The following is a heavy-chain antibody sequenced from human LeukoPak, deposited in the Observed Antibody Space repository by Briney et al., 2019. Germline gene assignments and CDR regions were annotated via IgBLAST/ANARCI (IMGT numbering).Heavy chain of an antibody. CDR1: GFTFSDYY. V-gene: IGHV3-11*01. D-gene: IGHD6-13*01. Sequence: GGSPRLSCAASGFTFSDYYMSWIRQAPGKGLEWVSYISSSGSTIYYADSVKGRFTISRDNAKNSLYLQMNSLRAEDTAVYYCARAPVAAAGPFFDYWGQGTLVTVSS. CDR3: ARAPVAAAGPFFDY. J-gene: IGHJ4*02. CDR2: ISSSGSTI.